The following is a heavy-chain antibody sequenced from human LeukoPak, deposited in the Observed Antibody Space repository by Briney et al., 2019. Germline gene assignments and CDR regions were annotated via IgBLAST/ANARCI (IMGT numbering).Heavy chain of an antibody. CDR3: ARDLGSGSLHY. J-gene: IGHJ4*02. CDR2: INTGNGNT. Sequence: ASVKVSCKASGYTSSSFAIHWVRQAPGQRLEWMGWINTGNGNTKYSQKFQGRFTITRDTFASTAYMELSSLTSEDTAVYFCARDLGSGSLHYWGQGTLVTVSS. CDR1: GYTSSSFA. V-gene: IGHV1-3*04. D-gene: IGHD1-26*01.